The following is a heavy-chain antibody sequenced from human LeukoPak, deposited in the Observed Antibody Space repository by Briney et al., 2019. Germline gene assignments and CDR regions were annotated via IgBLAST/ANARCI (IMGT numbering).Heavy chain of an antibody. CDR1: GFTFSSYA. D-gene: IGHD3-3*01. V-gene: IGHV3-30-3*01. J-gene: IGHJ4*02. CDR3: AKDNANYDSWPRLGY. Sequence: GGSLRLSCAASGFTFSSYAMHWVRQAPGKGLEWVAVISYDGSNKYYADSVKGRFTISRDNSKNTLYLQMNSLRAEDTAVYYCAKDNANYDSWPRLGYWGQGTLVTVSS. CDR2: ISYDGSNK.